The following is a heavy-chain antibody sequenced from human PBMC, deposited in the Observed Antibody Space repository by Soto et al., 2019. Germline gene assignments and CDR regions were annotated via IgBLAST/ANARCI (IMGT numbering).Heavy chain of an antibody. Sequence: GASLKVSCKASGYTFTSYGISWVRQAPGQGLEWMGWISAYNGNTNYAQKLQGRVTMTTDTSTSTAYMELRSLRSDDTAVYYCARDTIGGNSARVSSYYGMDDWGQGTTVTVSS. J-gene: IGHJ6*02. V-gene: IGHV1-18*01. CDR2: ISAYNGNT. CDR1: GYTFTSYG. D-gene: IGHD2-21*02. CDR3: ARDTIGGNSARVSSYYGMDD.